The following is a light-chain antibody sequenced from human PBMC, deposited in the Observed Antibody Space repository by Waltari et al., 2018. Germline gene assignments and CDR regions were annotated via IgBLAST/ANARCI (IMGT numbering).Light chain of an antibody. Sequence: EIVLTQNPLSLPVTPGQPASISCRSSQTLLHGNGKTYLYWYVQKAGQPQQLLMLEVSTRFSGVPDRFSGSGSGTDFTLRISRVEAEDVGVYYCMQTVQLPPTFGRGTKLEIK. CDR1: QTLLHGNGKTY. CDR3: MQTVQLPPT. V-gene: IGKV2D-29*01. J-gene: IGKJ2*01. CDR2: EVS.